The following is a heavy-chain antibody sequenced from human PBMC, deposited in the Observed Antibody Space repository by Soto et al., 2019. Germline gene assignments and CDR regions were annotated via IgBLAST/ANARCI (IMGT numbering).Heavy chain of an antibody. CDR3: ACPDTIYGMDV. D-gene: IGHD5-18*01. V-gene: IGHV2-5*02. CDR2: IYWDDDK. CDR1: GFSLSTSGVG. J-gene: IGHJ6*02. Sequence: QITLKESGPTLVKPTQTLTLTCTFSGFSLSTSGVGVGWIRQPPGKALEWLALIYWDDDKRYSPSLKSRLTXPXXPSKNQVVPTMTNMDPVDTAPYYCACPDTIYGMDVWGQGTTVTVSS.